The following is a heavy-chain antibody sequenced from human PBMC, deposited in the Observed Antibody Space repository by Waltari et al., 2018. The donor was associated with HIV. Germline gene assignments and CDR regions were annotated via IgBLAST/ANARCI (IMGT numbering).Heavy chain of an antibody. J-gene: IGHJ4*02. V-gene: IGHV3-9*01. CDR1: GFTFDEFA. CDR2: ISWNLGNI. Sequence: EVQLVESGGGLVQPGRSLRLSCAASGFTFDEFAMHWFRKAPGKGLEWVSGISWNLGNIDYADSVRGRFTISRDNAKRSVYLQMNSLRDEDTALYYCAKDMYSNRGGADYWGQGTLVTVSS. CDR3: AKDMYSNRGGADY. D-gene: IGHD4-4*01.